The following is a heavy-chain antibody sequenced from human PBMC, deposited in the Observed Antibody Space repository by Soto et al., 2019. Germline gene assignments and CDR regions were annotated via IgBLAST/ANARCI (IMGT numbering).Heavy chain of an antibody. V-gene: IGHV4-4*02. CDR1: GGPISSSNW. CDR3: ASDLGPHDDYYYYGMDV. D-gene: IGHD7-27*01. CDR2: IYHSGST. J-gene: IGHJ6*02. Sequence: QVQLQESGPGLVKPSGTLSLTCAVSGGPISSSNWWSWVRQPPGKGLVWIGEIYHSGSTTYNPSLKSRVTIAVDQCNNQFSLKLSSVTAADTAVYYCASDLGPHDDYYYYGMDVWCQGTTVAVCS.